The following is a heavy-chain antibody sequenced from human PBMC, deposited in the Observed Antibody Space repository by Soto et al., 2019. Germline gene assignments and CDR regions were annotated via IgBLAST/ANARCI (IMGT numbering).Heavy chain of an antibody. CDR2: IWYDGSNK. J-gene: IGHJ3*02. V-gene: IGHV3-33*01. CDR3: ARETFYDYIWGSYRYGDAFDI. Sequence: GGSLRLSCAASGFTFSSYGMHWVRQAPGKGLEWVAVIWYDGSNKYYADSVKGRFTISRDNSKNTLYLQMNSLRAEDTAVYYCARETFYDYIWGSYRYGDAFDIWGQGTMVTVSS. CDR1: GFTFSSYG. D-gene: IGHD3-16*02.